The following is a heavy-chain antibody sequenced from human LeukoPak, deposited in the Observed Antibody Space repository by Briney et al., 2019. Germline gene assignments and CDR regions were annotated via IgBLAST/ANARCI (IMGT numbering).Heavy chain of an antibody. CDR2: IKQDGSEK. Sequence: GGSLRLSCAASGFTFSSYWMSWVHQAPGKGLEWVANIKQDGSEKYYVDSVKGRFTISRDNAKNSLYLQMNSLRAEDTAVYYCAREGYDFWSGYYRDYYGMDVWGQGTTVTVSS. D-gene: IGHD3-3*01. CDR1: GFTFSSYW. CDR3: AREGYDFWSGYYRDYYGMDV. J-gene: IGHJ6*02. V-gene: IGHV3-7*01.